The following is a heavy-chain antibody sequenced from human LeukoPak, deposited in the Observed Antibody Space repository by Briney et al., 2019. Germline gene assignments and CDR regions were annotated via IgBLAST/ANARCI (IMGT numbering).Heavy chain of an antibody. J-gene: IGHJ5*02. CDR2: TYHWSKWFN. V-gene: IGHV6-1*01. CDR3: ARDLHGSRGEFDH. Sequence: SQTLSLTCAISGDSVTSGIWNWIRQSPSRGLEWLGRTYHWSKWFNDYAVSVESRMTINADTSRNQFSLQLNSVTPEDTAVYYCARDLHGSRGEFDHWGQGTPVTVSS. CDR1: GDSVTSGI. D-gene: IGHD3-10*01.